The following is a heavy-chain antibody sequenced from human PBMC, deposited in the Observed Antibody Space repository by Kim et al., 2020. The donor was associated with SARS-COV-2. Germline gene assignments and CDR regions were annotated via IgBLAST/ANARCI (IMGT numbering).Heavy chain of an antibody. Sequence: EYAVAVKRRITINPDTSKDQVSLQLDSVTTEDTALYYCARESGRGSSFDFWGQGALITVSS. D-gene: IGHD2-2*01. J-gene: IGHJ4*02. CDR3: ARESGRGSSFDF. V-gene: IGHV6-1*01.